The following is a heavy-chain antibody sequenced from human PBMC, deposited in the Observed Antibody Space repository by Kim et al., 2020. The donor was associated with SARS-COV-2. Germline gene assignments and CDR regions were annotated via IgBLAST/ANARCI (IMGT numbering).Heavy chain of an antibody. CDR2: ISYDGSNK. CDR1: GFTFSSYA. J-gene: IGHJ4*02. Sequence: GGSLRLSCAASGFTFSSYAMHWVRQAPGKGLEWVAVISYDGSNKYYADSVKGRFTISRDNSKNTLYLQMNSLRAEDTAVYYCARAYYDSSGYLTWGQGTL. CDR3: ARAYYDSSGYLT. V-gene: IGHV3-30*04. D-gene: IGHD3-22*01.